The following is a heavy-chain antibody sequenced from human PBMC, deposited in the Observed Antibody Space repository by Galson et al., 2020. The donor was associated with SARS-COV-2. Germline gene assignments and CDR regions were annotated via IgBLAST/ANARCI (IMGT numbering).Heavy chain of an antibody. CDR2: IRSSGSTI. V-gene: IGHV3-11*04. Sequence: GESLKISCSASGFTFSDYYMGWVRQAPGKGLEWVSYIRSSGSTIKYADSLRGRFAISRDNAKNSLYLQMNSLRADDTAVYYCATGGTYSNGWDVYYFDHWGRGTLLTVSS. CDR1: GFTFSDYY. CDR3: ATGGTYSNGWDVYYFDH. D-gene: IGHD6-19*01. J-gene: IGHJ4*02.